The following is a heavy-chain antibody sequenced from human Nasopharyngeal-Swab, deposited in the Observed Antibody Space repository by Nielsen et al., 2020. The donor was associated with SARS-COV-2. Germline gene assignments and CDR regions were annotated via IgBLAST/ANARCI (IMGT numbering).Heavy chain of an antibody. J-gene: IGHJ5*02. CDR1: GYSFSTSW. CDR2: INPSDSDS. CDR3: VRRDSRSSGVDL. V-gene: IGHV5-51*01. D-gene: IGHD6-6*01. Sequence: GESLKISCPGSGYSFSTSWIGWVRQTPGKGPEWMGIINPSDSDSRYSPSFEGHVTISADRSTSTTYLQWSSLKASDSAIYYCVRRDSRSSGVDLWGQGTRVTVSS.